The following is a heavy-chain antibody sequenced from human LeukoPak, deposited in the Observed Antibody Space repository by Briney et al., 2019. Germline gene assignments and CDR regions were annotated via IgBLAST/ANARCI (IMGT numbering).Heavy chain of an antibody. Sequence: GASVKVSCKASGYTFTGYYMHWVRQAPGQGLEWMGWINPNSGVTNYAQKFQGRVTMTRDTSISTAYMELNRLRSDDTAVYYCARDRVTTIPNFDYWGQGTLVTVSS. V-gene: IGHV1-2*02. CDR3: ARDRVTTIPNFDY. D-gene: IGHD5-12*01. CDR2: INPNSGVT. CDR1: GYTFTGYY. J-gene: IGHJ4*02.